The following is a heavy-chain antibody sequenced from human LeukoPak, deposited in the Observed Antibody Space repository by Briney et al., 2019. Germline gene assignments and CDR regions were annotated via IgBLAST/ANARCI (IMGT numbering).Heavy chain of an antibody. CDR3: ARDSGDLDAFDI. J-gene: IGHJ3*02. V-gene: IGHV4-59*01. CDR1: GGSISTYY. D-gene: IGHD2-15*01. CDR2: IYYTGGT. Sequence: SETLSLTCTVSGGSISTYYWSWIRQPPGKGLEWIGNIYYTGGTNYNPSLKSRVTTSVDTSKNQLSLKLSSVTAADTAVYYCARDSGDLDAFDIWGQGTTVTVSS.